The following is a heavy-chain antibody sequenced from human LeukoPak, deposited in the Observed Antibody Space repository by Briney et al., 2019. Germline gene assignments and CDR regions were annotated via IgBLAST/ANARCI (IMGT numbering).Heavy chain of an antibody. CDR1: GGSMMTPH. D-gene: IGHD5-18*01. V-gene: IGHV4-59*11. CDR3: TTIKRGNIFGYFDF. CDR2: VFDSGRT. Sequence: SETLSLTCTVSGGSMMTPHWNWIRHTPGKGLERIGYVFDSGRTKENPSLKRRVSLSADTSKDQLYMRLSSVNAADTALYYCTTIKRGNIFGYFDFWGQGILVTVSS. J-gene: IGHJ4*02.